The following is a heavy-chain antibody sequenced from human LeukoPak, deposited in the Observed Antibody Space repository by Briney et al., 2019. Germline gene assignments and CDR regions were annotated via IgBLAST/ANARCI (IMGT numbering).Heavy chain of an antibody. J-gene: IGHJ4*02. V-gene: IGHV4-39*01. CDR3: ARRGITYSSSFFAY. CDR2: IFYSGST. D-gene: IGHD6-13*01. Sequence: SETLSLTCTVSGDSIGNSNYYWAWVRQPPGKGLEWLGSIFYSGSTYYNPSLKSRVTISVDTSKNQFSLNLHSVTGADRAAYYCARRGITYSSSFFAYWGRGTRVSVSS. CDR1: GDSIGNSNYY.